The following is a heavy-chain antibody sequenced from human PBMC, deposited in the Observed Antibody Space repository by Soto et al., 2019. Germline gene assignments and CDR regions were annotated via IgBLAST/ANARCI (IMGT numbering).Heavy chain of an antibody. CDR1: GVTHA. V-gene: IGHV1-69*06. Sequence: QVQLVQSGAEVKKPGSSVKVSCKTSGVTHAISWVRQAPGQGLEWMGDIVPMSGTAYYAQKFQGRVTITADKSATTAYMELSSLRSEDTAVYYCARVPVEMATIGYYYSYGVDVWGQGTTVTVSS. D-gene: IGHD5-12*01. J-gene: IGHJ6*02. CDR2: IVPMSGTA. CDR3: ARVPVEMATIGYYYSYGVDV.